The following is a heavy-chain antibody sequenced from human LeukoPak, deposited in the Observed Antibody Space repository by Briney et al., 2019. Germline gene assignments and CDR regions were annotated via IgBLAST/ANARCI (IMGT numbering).Heavy chain of an antibody. CDR3: ARGRSYYSSGYYNFDY. CDR2: IYRSGST. Sequence: SETLSLTCTVSGGSISAYAWSWIWQPAGKGLEWIGRIYRSGSTNYNPSLRSRVTMSVDTSKNQFSLRLKSVTAADTAVYYCARGRSYYSSGYYNFDYWGQGTLVTVSS. V-gene: IGHV4-4*07. D-gene: IGHD3-22*01. CDR1: GGSISAYA. J-gene: IGHJ4*02.